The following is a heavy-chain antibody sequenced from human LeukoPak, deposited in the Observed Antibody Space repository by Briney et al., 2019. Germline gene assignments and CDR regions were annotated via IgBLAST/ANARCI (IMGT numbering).Heavy chain of an antibody. J-gene: IGHJ5*02. V-gene: IGHV4-59*01. CDR1: ADSISLYF. Sequence: SETLSLTCSVSADSISLYFWSWIRQSPGKGLEWIGYIDDSGNTKYHPSLKSRVTISVDTSTNQFSLKLRSVTAADTAVYYCARSLRYFDWTEGGLDVWGQGTMVTVSS. CDR2: IDDSGNT. D-gene: IGHD3-9*01. CDR3: ARSLRYFDWTEGGLDV.